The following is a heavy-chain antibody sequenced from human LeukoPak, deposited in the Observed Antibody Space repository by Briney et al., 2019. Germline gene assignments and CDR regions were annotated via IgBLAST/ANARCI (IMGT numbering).Heavy chain of an antibody. Sequence: QAGGSLRLSCAASGFTFSIHWMHWVRQAPGKGLVWVSRINSDGSTTTYADSVKGRFTISRDNAKNTLYVQMNSLRTEDTAVYYCVSFGSGRPYWGQGTLVTVSS. V-gene: IGHV3-74*01. D-gene: IGHD3-10*01. CDR3: VSFGSGRPY. J-gene: IGHJ4*02. CDR1: GFTFSIHW. CDR2: INSDGSTT.